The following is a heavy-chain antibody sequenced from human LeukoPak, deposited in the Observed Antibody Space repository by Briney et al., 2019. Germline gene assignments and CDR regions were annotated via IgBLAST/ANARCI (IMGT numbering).Heavy chain of an antibody. Sequence: GGSLRLSCAASGFTFSGSAMHWVRQASGKGLEWVGRIRSEPNSYATAYAASVKGRFTISRDDSKNTAYLQMNSLKTEDTAVYYCTSLLGYCTNDVCYNYWGQGTLVTVSS. D-gene: IGHD2-8*01. CDR3: TSLLGYCTNDVCYNY. CDR1: GFTFSGSA. J-gene: IGHJ4*02. V-gene: IGHV3-73*01. CDR2: IRSEPNSYAT.